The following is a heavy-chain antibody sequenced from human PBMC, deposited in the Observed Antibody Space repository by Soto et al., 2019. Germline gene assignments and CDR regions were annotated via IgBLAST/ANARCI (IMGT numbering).Heavy chain of an antibody. CDR3: ARDRNYYGSGGRWFDP. J-gene: IGHJ5*02. D-gene: IGHD3-10*01. Sequence: ASVKVSCKASGGTFSSYAISWVLQAPGQGLEWMGWISAYNGNTNYAQKLQGRVTMTTDTSTSTAYMELRSLRSDDTAVYYCARDRNYYGSGGRWFDPWGQGTLVTVS. CDR1: GGTFSSYA. CDR2: ISAYNGNT. V-gene: IGHV1-18*01.